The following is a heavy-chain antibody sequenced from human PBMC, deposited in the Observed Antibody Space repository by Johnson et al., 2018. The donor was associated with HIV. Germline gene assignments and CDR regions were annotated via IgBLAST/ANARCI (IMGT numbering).Heavy chain of an antibody. Sequence: VQLVESGGGLVQPGGSMRLSCAASGFTFSSYDMHWVRQATGKGLEWVSAIGIAGDTYYPGSVKGRFTISRDNSKKMLYLHMNSMRAEDTAVYYCARVRDYGDAFDIWGQGTMVTVSS. CDR2: IGIAGDT. V-gene: IGHV3-13*01. CDR1: GFTFSSYD. D-gene: IGHD4-17*01. J-gene: IGHJ3*02. CDR3: ARVRDYGDAFDI.